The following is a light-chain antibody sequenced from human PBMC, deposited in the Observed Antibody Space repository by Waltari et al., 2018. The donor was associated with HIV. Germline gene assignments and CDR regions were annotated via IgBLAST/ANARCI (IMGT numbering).Light chain of an antibody. CDR2: NVF. J-gene: IGLJ2*01. CDR1: NSDLGDSAS. Sequence: QSAPTQPASISASPGQSVTISCTGTNSDLGDSASVSWFQQSPAQAPRLIIYNVFYQVPGVSDRFSGSKSGNTASLTISGLQSEDEGHYYCSSSTLANSVVFGGGTFLTVL. CDR3: SSSTLANSVV. V-gene: IGLV2-14*03.